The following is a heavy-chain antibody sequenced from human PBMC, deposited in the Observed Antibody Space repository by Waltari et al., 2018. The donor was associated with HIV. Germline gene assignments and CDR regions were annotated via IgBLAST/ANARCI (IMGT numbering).Heavy chain of an antibody. D-gene: IGHD4-17*01. CDR1: GFIFGDFA. V-gene: IGHV3-49*03. Sequence: EVKLVESGGGLVQPGRSLRLPCTASGFIFGDFAMSWFRQAPGKGLEWVGCIRSKAYGGTTEYAASVKGRFTISRDDSRSIAYLQMNSLQTEDTAVYYCTKGRMTTDYWGQGTLVTVSS. CDR2: IRSKAYGGTT. CDR3: TKGRMTTDY. J-gene: IGHJ4*02.